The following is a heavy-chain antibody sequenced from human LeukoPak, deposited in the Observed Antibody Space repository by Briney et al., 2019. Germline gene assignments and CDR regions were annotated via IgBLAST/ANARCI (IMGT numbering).Heavy chain of an antibody. CDR2: INAYNGNT. V-gene: IGHV1-18*01. Sequence: ASVKVSCKASGYTFSSYGFSWVRQAPGQGLERMGWINAYNGNTNYAQNLQGRVTMTTDTSTSTAYMELRSPRSDDTAVYYCARRQGTTLNFDYWGQGTLVTVSS. J-gene: IGHJ4*02. D-gene: IGHD1-1*01. CDR3: ARRQGTTLNFDY. CDR1: GYTFSSYG.